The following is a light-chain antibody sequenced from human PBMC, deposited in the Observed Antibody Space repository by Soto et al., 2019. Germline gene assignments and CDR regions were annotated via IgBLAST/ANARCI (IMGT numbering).Light chain of an antibody. V-gene: IGLV1-51*01. CDR3: GTWDSRLSAWV. J-gene: IGLJ3*02. CDR1: DSNIGSNY. Sequence: QSVLTQPPSVSAAPGQKAAISCSGSDSNIGSNYVSWYQQLPETAPKLLIYDNNTRPSGIPDRFSGSKSGPSATLVITGLQTGDEADYFCGTWDSRLSAWVFGGGTKVTVL. CDR2: DNN.